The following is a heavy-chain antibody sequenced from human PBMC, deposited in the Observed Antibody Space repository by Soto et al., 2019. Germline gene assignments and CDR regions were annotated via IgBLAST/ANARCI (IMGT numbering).Heavy chain of an antibody. J-gene: IGHJ6*03. V-gene: IGHV4-34*01. CDR2: TNHSGST. CDR1: GGSFSGYY. CDR3: ERVLMMRGGTPPRYYYYMDA. D-gene: IGHD3-16*01. Sequence: SETLSLTCAVYGGSFSGYYWSWIRQPPGKGLEWIGETNHSGSTNYNPSLKSRVTISVDTSKNQFSLKLSSVTAADKAVYYGERVLMMRGGTPPRYYYYMDAWGKGTTVTVS.